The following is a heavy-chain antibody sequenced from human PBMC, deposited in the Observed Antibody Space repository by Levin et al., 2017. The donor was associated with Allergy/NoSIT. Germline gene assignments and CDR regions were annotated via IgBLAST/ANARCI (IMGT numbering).Heavy chain of an antibody. CDR3: ARAEVGSEH. D-gene: IGHD3-10*01. CDR2: IYSSGSA. V-gene: IGHV4-61*02. CDR1: GGSISSGSYY. Sequence: RSQTLSLTCKVSGGSISSGSYYWSWIRQPAAKGLEWIGRIYSSGSAHYNPSLKSRVTISVDTSKNQFSLKLSSVTAADTAVYYCARAEVGSEHWGQGTLVTVSS. J-gene: IGHJ4*02.